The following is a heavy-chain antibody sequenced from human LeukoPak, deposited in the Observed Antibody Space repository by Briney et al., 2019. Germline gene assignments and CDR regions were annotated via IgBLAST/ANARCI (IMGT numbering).Heavy chain of an antibody. J-gene: IGHJ4*02. CDR2: INPSGGST. V-gene: IGHV1-46*01. CDR3: SVGTAPDY. D-gene: IGHD5-18*01. Sequence: GASVTVSCTASGYTFTSHYMHWVRQAPGQGLEWMGIINPSGGSTSYAQKFQGRVTMTRDTSTSTVYMELSSLRSEDTAVYYCSVGTAPDYWGQGTLVTVSS. CDR1: GYTFTSHY.